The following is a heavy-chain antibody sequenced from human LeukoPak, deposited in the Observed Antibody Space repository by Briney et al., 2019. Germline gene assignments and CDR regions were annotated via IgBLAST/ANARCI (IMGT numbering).Heavy chain of an antibody. D-gene: IGHD3-9*01. CDR1: GGSISSSSYY. V-gene: IGHV4-39*01. CDR2: IYYSGST. Sequence: SETLSLTCTVSGGSISSSSYYWGWIRQPPGKGLEWIGSIYYSGSTYYNPSLKSRVTISVDTSKNQFSLKLNSVTAADTAVYYCARHEGGYDILTGCYQSNFDYWGQGTLVTVSS. J-gene: IGHJ4*02. CDR3: ARHEGGYDILTGCYQSNFDY.